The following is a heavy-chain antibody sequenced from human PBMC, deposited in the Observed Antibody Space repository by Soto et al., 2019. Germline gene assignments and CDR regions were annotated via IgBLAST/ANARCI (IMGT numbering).Heavy chain of an antibody. V-gene: IGHV1-69*02. CDR2: SFPVVDLA. J-gene: IGHJ4*02. CDR1: GGAFSSYT. CDR3: ACNVCSCSTCYRVFAF. Sequence: QVQLVQSGAEVKKPESSVKVSCKASGGAFSSYTINWVRQAPGQGLVWMGRSFPVVDLANYEPNFQDRVTISADTSTNTAYRELSSLKSDDTSVYYCACNVCSCSTCYRVFAFWGQGTLVTVSS. D-gene: IGHD6-13*01.